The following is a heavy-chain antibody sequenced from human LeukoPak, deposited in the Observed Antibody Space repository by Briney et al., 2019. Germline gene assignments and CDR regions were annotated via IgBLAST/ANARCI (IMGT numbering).Heavy chain of an antibody. Sequence: SQTFSLTCAISGDSVSSDSSAWSWIRQSPSRGLEWLGRAYYRSKWYITYAVSVKGRITINPDTSKNQFSLQLNSVTPEDTAVYYCARNYRPDFDCWGQGTLVTVSS. CDR1: GDSVSSDSSA. CDR2: AYYRSKWYI. CDR3: ARNYRPDFDC. D-gene: IGHD1-7*01. J-gene: IGHJ4*02. V-gene: IGHV6-1*01.